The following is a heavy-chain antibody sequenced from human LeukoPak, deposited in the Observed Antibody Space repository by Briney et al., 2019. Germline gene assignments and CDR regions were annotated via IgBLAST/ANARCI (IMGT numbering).Heavy chain of an antibody. J-gene: IGHJ5*02. CDR2: IYTSGST. V-gene: IGHV4-61*02. CDR3: ARAPGGQQLVRRRGLTPGQWFDP. D-gene: IGHD6-13*01. CDR1: GGSISSGSYY. Sequence: PSQTLSLTCTVSGGSISSGSYYWSWIRQPAGKGLEWIGRIYTSGSTNYNPSLKSRVTISVDTSKNQFSLKLSSVTAADTAVYYCARAPGGQQLVRRRGLTPGQWFDPWGQGTLVTVSS.